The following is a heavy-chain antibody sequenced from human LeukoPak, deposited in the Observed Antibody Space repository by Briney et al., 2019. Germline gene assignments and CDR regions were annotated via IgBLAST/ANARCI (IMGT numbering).Heavy chain of an antibody. Sequence: ASVKVSCKASGGTFSSYAINWVRQAPGQGLEWMGWISGYNGNTNYAQKLQGRVTMTTDTSTSTAYMELRSLKSDDTAVYYCASLKNYYDSSGYLVTDAFDIWGQGTMVTVSS. J-gene: IGHJ3*02. CDR1: GGTFSSYA. CDR3: ASLKNYYDSSGYLVTDAFDI. V-gene: IGHV1-18*01. D-gene: IGHD3-22*01. CDR2: ISGYNGNT.